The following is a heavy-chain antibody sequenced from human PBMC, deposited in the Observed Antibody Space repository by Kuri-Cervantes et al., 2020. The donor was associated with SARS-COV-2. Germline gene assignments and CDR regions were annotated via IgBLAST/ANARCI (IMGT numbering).Heavy chain of an antibody. V-gene: IGHV3-48*02. CDR3: ARDRPSNYYGSGSSLDAFDI. CDR1: GFTFSSYG. Sequence: GESLKISCEASGFTFSSYGMDWVRQAPGKGLEWVSHISSGSVIHYADSVKGRFTISRDNAKNSLYLQMDSLRDEDTAMYYCARDRPSNYYGSGSSLDAFDIWGQGTMVTVSS. CDR2: ISSGSVI. J-gene: IGHJ3*02. D-gene: IGHD3-10*01.